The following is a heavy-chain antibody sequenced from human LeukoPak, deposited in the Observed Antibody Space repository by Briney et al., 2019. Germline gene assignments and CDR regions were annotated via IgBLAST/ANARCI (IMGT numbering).Heavy chain of an antibody. CDR1: GFTFSDYN. J-gene: IGHJ6*02. CDR3: ARSIGLTGGGVDV. CDR2: ITNSGSTI. D-gene: IGHD3-9*01. V-gene: IGHV3-11*01. Sequence: GGSLRLSCAASGFTFSDYNMNWLRQAPGKGLEWVSYITNSGSTIRYADSVKGRLTISRDNAKNSLYLQMNSLRAEDTAVYYCARSIGLTGGGVDVWGQGTTVTVSS.